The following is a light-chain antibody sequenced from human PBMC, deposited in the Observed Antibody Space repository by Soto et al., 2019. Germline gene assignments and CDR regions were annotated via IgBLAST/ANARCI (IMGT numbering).Light chain of an antibody. J-gene: IGLJ1*01. CDR2: NVN. Sequence: QSVLIQPPSVSGSPGQSVTISCTGTSSDAGNYDYVSWYQQHPGTVPKPMIYNVNTQPSGVADRFSGSKSGNTASMTISGLQAEDEADYYCSSYTSSSLRVFGTGTKVTVL. CDR1: SSDAGNYDY. CDR3: SSYTSSSLRV. V-gene: IGLV2-18*02.